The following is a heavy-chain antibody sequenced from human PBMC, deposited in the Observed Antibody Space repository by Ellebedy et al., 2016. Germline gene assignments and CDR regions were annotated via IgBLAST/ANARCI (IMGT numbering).Heavy chain of an antibody. D-gene: IGHD1-1*01. J-gene: IGHJ3*01. V-gene: IGHV3-33*06. CDR1: EFTFSSHW. CDR2: IWYDGSNK. Sequence: GESLKISCATSEFTFSSHWMSWVRLAPGKGLEWVTIIWYDGSNKYYADSVKGRFTISRDNSKNTLYLQMNSLRAEDTAVYYCVKGKTGNYGGDAFDFWGQGTMVTVSS. CDR3: VKGKTGNYGGDAFDF.